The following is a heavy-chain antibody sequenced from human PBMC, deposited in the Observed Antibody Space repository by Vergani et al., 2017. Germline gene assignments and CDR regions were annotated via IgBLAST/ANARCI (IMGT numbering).Heavy chain of an antibody. D-gene: IGHD3-9*01. V-gene: IGHV1-2*02. CDR3: ARDGPPYYDILTGYYPGLHTYYFDY. CDR2: INPNSGGT. CDR1: GYTFTRYY. J-gene: IGHJ4*02. Sequence: QVQLVQSGAEVKKPGASVKVSCKASGYTFTRYYMHWVRQAPGQGLEWMGWINPNSGGTNYAQKFQGRVTMTRDTSISTAYMELSRLRSDDTAVYYCARDGPPYYDILTGYYPGLHTYYFDYWGQGTLVTVSS.